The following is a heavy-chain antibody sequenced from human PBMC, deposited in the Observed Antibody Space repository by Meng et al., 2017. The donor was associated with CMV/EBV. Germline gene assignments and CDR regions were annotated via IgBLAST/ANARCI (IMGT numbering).Heavy chain of an antibody. J-gene: IGHJ4*02. Sequence: ASVKVSCKASGYTFTGYYMHWVRQAPGQGLEWMGWINPNSGGTNYAQKFQGRVTMTRDTSISTAYMELSRLRSDDTAVYYCARGNLRREQQLGYWGQGTRVTVSS. CDR2: INPNSGGT. D-gene: IGHD6-13*01. CDR1: GYTFTGYY. CDR3: ARGNLRREQQLGY. V-gene: IGHV1-2*02.